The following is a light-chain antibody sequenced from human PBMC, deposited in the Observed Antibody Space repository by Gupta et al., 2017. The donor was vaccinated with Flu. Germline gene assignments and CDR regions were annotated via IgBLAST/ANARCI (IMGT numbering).Light chain of an antibody. V-gene: IGKV1-27*01. CDR2: QAA. J-gene: IGKJ4*01. Sequence: ARYQQKAGQRPNPLVYQAASKEPGLPPRFSGSGFGTVFTLTISNPQPEDVATYYCQKYNSAPQAFGGGTKVEIK. CDR3: QKYNSAPQA.